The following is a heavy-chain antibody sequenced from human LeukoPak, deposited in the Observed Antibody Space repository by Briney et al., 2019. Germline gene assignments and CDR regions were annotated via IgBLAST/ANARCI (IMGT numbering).Heavy chain of an antibody. J-gene: IGHJ1*01. CDR2: INPNRGGT. CDR3: ARGSGSGWSEYFQH. Sequence: ASVKVSCKASGYTFTGYYMHWVRQAPGQGLEWMGWINPNRGGTNYAQKFQGWVTMTRDTSISTAYMELSRLRSDDTAVYYCARGSGSGWSEYFQHWGQGTLVTVSS. D-gene: IGHD6-19*01. CDR1: GYTFTGYY. V-gene: IGHV1-2*04.